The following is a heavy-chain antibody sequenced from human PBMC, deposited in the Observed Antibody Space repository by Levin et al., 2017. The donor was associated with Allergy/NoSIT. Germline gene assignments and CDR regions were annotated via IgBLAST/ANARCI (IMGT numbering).Heavy chain of an antibody. J-gene: IGHJ2*01. V-gene: IGHV3-23*01. CDR2: ISDNGGST. CDR3: AKGNWYFDL. CDR1: GFTFSRHA. Sequence: GGSLRLSCAASGFTFSRHATSWVRQAPGKGLEWVSAISDNGGSTYYADSVKGRFTISRDNSRNTLYLQMNSLRAEDTALYYCAKGNWYFDLWGRGTLVTVSS.